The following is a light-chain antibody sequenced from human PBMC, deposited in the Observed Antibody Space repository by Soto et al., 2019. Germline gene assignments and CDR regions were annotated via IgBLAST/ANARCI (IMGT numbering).Light chain of an antibody. J-gene: IGLJ3*02. V-gene: IGLV1-47*01. Sequence: QSVLTQPPSASGTPGQRVTISCSGSSSNIGSNYVYWYQQLPGTAPKLLIYRNNQRPSGVPDRCSGSKSGTSASLAISGLRSEDEADYYCAAWDDSLSAPWVFGGGTKLTV. CDR1: SSNIGSNY. CDR2: RNN. CDR3: AAWDDSLSAPWV.